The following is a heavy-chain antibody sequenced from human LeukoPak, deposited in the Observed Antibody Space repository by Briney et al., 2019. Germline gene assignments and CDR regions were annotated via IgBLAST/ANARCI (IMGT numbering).Heavy chain of an antibody. CDR2: IVVGSGNT. J-gene: IGHJ4*02. D-gene: IGHD6-13*01. CDR3: ARGGIAAAGSFDY. Sequence: SVKVSCKASGFTFTSSAVQWVRQARGQRLEWIGWIVVGSGNTNYAQKFQGRVTITADESTSTAYMELSSLRSEDTAVYYCARGGIAAAGSFDYWGQGTLVTVSS. V-gene: IGHV1-58*01. CDR1: GFTFTSSA.